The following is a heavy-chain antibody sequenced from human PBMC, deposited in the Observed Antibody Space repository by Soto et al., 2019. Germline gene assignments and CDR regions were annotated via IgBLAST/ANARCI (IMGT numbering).Heavy chain of an antibody. Sequence: QVQLVQSGAEVKKPGASVKVSCKASGYTFTSYDINWVRQATGQGLEWMGWMNPNSGNTGYAQKFQGRVTMTRNTSTSTAYMKLRSLRSEDTAVYYCATRGYSSSWYYYYYYGMDVWGQGTTVTVSS. CDR2: MNPNSGNT. CDR3: ATRGYSSSWYYYYYYGMDV. D-gene: IGHD6-13*01. CDR1: GYTFTSYD. J-gene: IGHJ6*02. V-gene: IGHV1-8*01.